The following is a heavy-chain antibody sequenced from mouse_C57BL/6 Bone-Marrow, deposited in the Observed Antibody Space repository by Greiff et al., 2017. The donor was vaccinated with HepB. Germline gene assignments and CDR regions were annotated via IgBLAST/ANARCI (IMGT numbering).Heavy chain of an antibody. V-gene: IGHV1-50*01. CDR2: IDPSDSYT. Sequence: QVQLQQPGAELVKPGASVKLSCKASGYTFTSYWMQWVKQRPGQGLEWIGEIDPSDSYTNYNQKFKGKATLTVDTSSSTAYMQLSSLTSEDSAVYYCARRGIPLLRSHYFDYWGQGTTLTVSS. CDR1: GYTFTSYW. CDR3: ARRGIPLLRSHYFDY. J-gene: IGHJ2*01. D-gene: IGHD1-1*01.